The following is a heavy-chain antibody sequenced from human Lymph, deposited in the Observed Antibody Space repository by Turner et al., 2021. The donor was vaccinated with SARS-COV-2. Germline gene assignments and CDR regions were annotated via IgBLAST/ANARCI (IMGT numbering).Heavy chain of an antibody. D-gene: IGHD3-3*01. CDR1: GYTFTSCA. Sequence: QVQLVQSGAEVKRPGASVQVSFKASGYTFTSCAMHWVRQAPGQRLEWMGGINAGNGNTKYSKRIQGRVTITRDTSANTAYMDLSSLRSEDAAVYYCAYGLFWSGYYLVWGQGTTVTVSS. CDR2: INAGNGNT. CDR3: AYGLFWSGYYLV. J-gene: IGHJ6*02. V-gene: IGHV1-3*01.